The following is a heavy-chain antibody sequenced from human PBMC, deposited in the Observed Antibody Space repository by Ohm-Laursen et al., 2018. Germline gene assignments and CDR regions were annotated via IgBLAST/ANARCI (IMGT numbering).Heavy chain of an antibody. D-gene: IGHD2-15*01. J-gene: IGHJ4*02. V-gene: IGHV3-33*06. Sequence: SLRLSCAASGFTFSSYGMHWVRQAPGKGLEWVAVIWYDGNTKYYADSLKGRFTISRDNSKNTLYLQMNGLRAEDTAVYYCAKTRYFSRGSCDFDYWGQGTLVTVSS. CDR3: AKTRYFSRGSCDFDY. CDR2: IWYDGNTK. CDR1: GFTFSSYG.